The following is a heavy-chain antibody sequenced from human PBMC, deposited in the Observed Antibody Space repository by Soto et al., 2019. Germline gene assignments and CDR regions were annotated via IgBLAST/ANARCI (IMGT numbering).Heavy chain of an antibody. CDR2: MNPNSGNT. CDR3: ARVWGSIDY. CDR1: GYPFTSYD. J-gene: IGHJ4*02. D-gene: IGHD3-16*01. V-gene: IGHV1-8*01. Sequence: QVQLVQSVAEVKKPGASVKVSCKTSGYPFTSYDINWVRQATGQGLEWMGWMNPNSGNTGSAQKFQGRVTMTRDTSTTTAYMEVSSLTSEDTGVYYCARVWGSIDYWGRGTLVTVSS.